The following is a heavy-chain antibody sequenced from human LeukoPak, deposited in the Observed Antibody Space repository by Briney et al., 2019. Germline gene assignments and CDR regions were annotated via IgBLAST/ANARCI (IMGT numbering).Heavy chain of an antibody. CDR3: ARGPPDDSSGYCPLGY. CDR2: INHSGNT. D-gene: IGHD3-22*01. J-gene: IGHJ4*02. CDR1: GGSFSGYY. Sequence: KPSETLSLTCAVYGGSFSGYYWSWIRQPPGKGLEWIGEINHSGNTNYNPSLKSRVTISVDTSKNQFSLKLSSVTAADTAVYYCARGPPDDSSGYCPLGYWGQGTLVTVSS. V-gene: IGHV4-34*01.